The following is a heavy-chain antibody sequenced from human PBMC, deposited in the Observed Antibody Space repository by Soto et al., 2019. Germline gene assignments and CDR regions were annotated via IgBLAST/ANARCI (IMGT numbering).Heavy chain of an antibody. V-gene: IGHV1-18*04. Sequence: ASVKVSCKASGYTFTSYGISWVRQAPGQGLEWMGWISAYNGNTNYAQKLQGRVTMTTDTSTSTAYMELRSLRSDDTAVYYCARGGIVVVPAATALHYYYGMDVWGQGTTVTVSS. CDR3: ARGGIVVVPAATALHYYYGMDV. CDR1: GYTFTSYG. CDR2: ISAYNGNT. J-gene: IGHJ6*02. D-gene: IGHD2-2*01.